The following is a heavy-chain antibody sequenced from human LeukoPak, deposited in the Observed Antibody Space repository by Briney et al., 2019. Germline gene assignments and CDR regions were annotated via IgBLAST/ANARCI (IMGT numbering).Heavy chain of an antibody. J-gene: IGHJ4*02. V-gene: IGHV4-39*07. CDR3: ARLYSSSWYRSRGSHFDY. Sequence: SETLSLTCTVSGGSISSSPYYWGWIRQPPGKGLEWIGEINHSGSTNYNPSLKSRVTISVDTSKNQFSLKLSSVTAADTAVYYCARLYSSSWYRSRGSHFDYWGQGTLVTVSS. D-gene: IGHD6-13*01. CDR2: INHSGST. CDR1: GGSISSSPYY.